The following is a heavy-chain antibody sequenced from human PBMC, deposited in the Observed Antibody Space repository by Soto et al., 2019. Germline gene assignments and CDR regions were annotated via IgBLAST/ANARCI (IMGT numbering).Heavy chain of an antibody. Sequence: QVQLVESGGGVVQPGRSLRLSCAASGFTFSSYAMHWVRQAPGKGLEWVAVISYDGSNKYYANSVKGRFTISRDNSNNTLYLKMNSLRAEDTAVYYCASTIYGDSQMPDYWGQGTLVTVSS. CDR3: ASTIYGDSQMPDY. V-gene: IGHV3-30-3*01. CDR1: GFTFSSYA. J-gene: IGHJ4*02. D-gene: IGHD4-17*01. CDR2: ISYDGSNK.